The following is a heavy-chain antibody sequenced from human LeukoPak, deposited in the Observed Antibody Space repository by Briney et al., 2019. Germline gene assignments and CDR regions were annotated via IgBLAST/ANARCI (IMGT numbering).Heavy chain of an antibody. CDR3: AKDVLWSVS. CDR1: GFTFSNHA. J-gene: IGHJ5*02. Sequence: GGSLRLSCVASGFTFSNHAMTWVRQAPGKGLEWVSAISANGVDTFYAPSVKGRFTISRDNSKNTLYLQINSLRAEDTAIYYCAKDVLWSVSWGQGTLVTVSS. V-gene: IGHV3-23*01. CDR2: ISANGVDT. D-gene: IGHD2-21*01.